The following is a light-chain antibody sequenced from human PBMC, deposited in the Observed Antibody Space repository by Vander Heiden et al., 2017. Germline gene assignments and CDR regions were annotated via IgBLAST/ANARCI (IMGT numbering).Light chain of an antibody. V-gene: IGKV1-39*01. CDR1: QSISSY. Sequence: DIPMTQSPFSLSASVGSRVTIPCRASQSISSYLNWYQQKPGKAPKLLIYAASSLQSGVPSRFSGSGSGTDFTLTISSLQPEDFATYYCQQSYSTLFTFGPGTKVDIK. CDR3: QQSYSTLFT. J-gene: IGKJ3*01. CDR2: AAS.